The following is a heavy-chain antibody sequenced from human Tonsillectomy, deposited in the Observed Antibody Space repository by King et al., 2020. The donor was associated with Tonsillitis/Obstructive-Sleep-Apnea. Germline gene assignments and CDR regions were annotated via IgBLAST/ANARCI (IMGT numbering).Heavy chain of an antibody. CDR3: ARLNTLDYGDYYVTFDI. D-gene: IGHD4-17*01. CDR1: VFSLSNARMG. V-gene: IGHV2-26*01. CDR2: IFSNDEK. Sequence: TLKESGPVLVKPTETLTLTCTVSVFSLSNARMGVSWIRQPPGKALEWLAHIFSNDEKAYSTSLKSRLTISKDTSKSQVVLTMTNMDPVDTATYYCARLNTLDYGDYYVTFDIWGQGTMVTVSS. J-gene: IGHJ3*02.